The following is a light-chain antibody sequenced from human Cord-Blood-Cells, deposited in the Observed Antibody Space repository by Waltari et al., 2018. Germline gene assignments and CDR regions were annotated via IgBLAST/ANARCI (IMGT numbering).Light chain of an antibody. J-gene: IGKJ1*01. CDR3: QQYGSSLTWT. Sequence: EIVLTQSPGTLSLYAGERATIPCRASQSVSSSYLAWYQQKPGQAPRLLIYGASSRATGIPDRFSGSGSGTDFTLTISRLEPEDFAVYYCQQYGSSLTWTFGQGTKVEIK. CDR1: QSVSSSY. V-gene: IGKV3-20*01. CDR2: GAS.